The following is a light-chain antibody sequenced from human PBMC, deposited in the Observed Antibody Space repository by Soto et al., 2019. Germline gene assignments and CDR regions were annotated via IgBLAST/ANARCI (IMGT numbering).Light chain of an antibody. CDR1: QSISNY. CDR2: DAS. CDR3: QQRFQWPPIT. V-gene: IGKV3-11*01. J-gene: IGKJ5*01. Sequence: EIVLTQSPATLSLSPGEKATLSCRASQSISNYLAWYQQKPGQAPRLLIYDASNRATGVPARFSGSGSGTDFTLTISSLEPEDFAVYYCQQRFQWPPITFGQGTRLEIK.